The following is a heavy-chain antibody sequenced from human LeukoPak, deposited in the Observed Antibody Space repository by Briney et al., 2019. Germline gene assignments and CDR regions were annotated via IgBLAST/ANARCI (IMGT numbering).Heavy chain of an antibody. CDR3: ARELGYSYGFYWFDP. J-gene: IGHJ5*02. CDR2: IYYSGST. Sequence: PLETLSLTCTVSGGSISSYYWSWIRQPPGKGLEWIGYIYYSGSTNYNPSLKSRVTISVDTSKNQFSLKLSSVTAADTAAYYCARELGYSYGFYWFDPWGQGTLVTVSS. D-gene: IGHD5-18*01. V-gene: IGHV4-59*01. CDR1: GGSISSYY.